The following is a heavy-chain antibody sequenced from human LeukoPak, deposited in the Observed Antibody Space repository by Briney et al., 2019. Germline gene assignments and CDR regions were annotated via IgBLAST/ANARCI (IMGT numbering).Heavy chain of an antibody. Sequence: SETLSLTCAVYGGSFSGYYWSWIRQPPGKGLEWIGEINHSGSTNYNPSLKSRVTISVDTSKNQFSLKLSSVTAADTAVYYCARQAVAAAGTNWFDPWGQGTLVTVSS. V-gene: IGHV4-34*01. CDR1: GGSFSGYY. J-gene: IGHJ5*02. CDR2: INHSGST. D-gene: IGHD6-13*01. CDR3: ARQAVAAAGTNWFDP.